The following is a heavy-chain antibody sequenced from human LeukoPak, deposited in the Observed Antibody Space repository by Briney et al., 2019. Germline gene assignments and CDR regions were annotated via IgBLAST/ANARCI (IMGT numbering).Heavy chain of an antibody. CDR3: ARSRVAVTINWLDP. J-gene: IGHJ5*02. D-gene: IGHD4-17*01. V-gene: IGHV3-48*04. CDR2: ISSSSSTI. Sequence: GGSLRLSCAASGFTFGSYSMNWVRQAPGKGLEWVAYISSSSSTIYYADSVKGRFTISRDDAKSSLYLQMNSLRAEDTAVYYCARSRVAVTINWLDPWGQGTLVTVSS. CDR1: GFTFGSYS.